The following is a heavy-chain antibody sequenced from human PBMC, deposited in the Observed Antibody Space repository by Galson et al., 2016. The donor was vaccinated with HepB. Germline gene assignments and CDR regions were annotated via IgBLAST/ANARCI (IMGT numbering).Heavy chain of an antibody. Sequence: SLRLSCAASGFTFSNYSLIWVRQAPGKGLEWVSYISHNNYNMYYVDSVRGRFTISRDNAKSSLYLHMNGLRGEDTAVYYCARGPPVGLSGCGLDLWGQGTLVTVSS. CDR2: ISHNNYNM. J-gene: IGHJ5*02. CDR1: GFTFSNYS. CDR3: ARGPPVGLSGCGLDL. V-gene: IGHV3-48*01. D-gene: IGHD5-12*01.